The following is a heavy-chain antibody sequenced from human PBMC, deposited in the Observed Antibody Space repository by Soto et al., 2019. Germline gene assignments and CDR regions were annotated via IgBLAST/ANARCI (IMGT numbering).Heavy chain of an antibody. CDR1: GYSFISYW. CDR3: ARHARPGRGTYNYYGMDV. J-gene: IGHJ6*02. D-gene: IGHD3-10*01. Sequence: GESLKISCKCSGYSFISYWIGWVLQMPWKGLEWMGIIYPGDSATRYSPSFQGQVTISADKSISTAYLQWSSLKASDTAMYYCARHARPGRGTYNYYGMDVWGQGTTVTVSS. CDR2: IYPGDSAT. V-gene: IGHV5-51*01.